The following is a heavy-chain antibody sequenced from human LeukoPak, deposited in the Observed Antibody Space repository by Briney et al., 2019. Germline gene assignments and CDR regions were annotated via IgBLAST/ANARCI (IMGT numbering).Heavy chain of an antibody. CDR2: IYTSGST. J-gene: IGHJ4*02. CDR1: GGSISSNY. Sequence: SETLSLTCTVSGGSISSNYWSWIRQSAGKGLEWIGRIYTSGSTNYNPSLKSRVTMSVDTSKNQFSLKLSSVTAADTALYYCASGADYSNYYFNYWGQGSLVTVSS. CDR3: ASGADYSNYYFNY. V-gene: IGHV4-4*07. D-gene: IGHD4-11*01.